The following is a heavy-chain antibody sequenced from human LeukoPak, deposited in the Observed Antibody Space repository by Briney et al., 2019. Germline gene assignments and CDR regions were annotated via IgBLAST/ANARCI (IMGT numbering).Heavy chain of an antibody. CDR3: AKGIVGATTGSNYYYYGMDV. D-gene: IGHD1-26*01. CDR2: IIPIFGTA. CDR1: GGTFSSYA. J-gene: IGHJ6*02. Sequence: ASVKVSCKASGGTFSSYAISWVRQAPGQGLEWMGGIIPIFGTANYAQKFQGRVTITADESTSTAYMELSSLRSEDTAVYYCAKGIVGATTGSNYYYYGMDVWGQGTKVTVSS. V-gene: IGHV1-69*01.